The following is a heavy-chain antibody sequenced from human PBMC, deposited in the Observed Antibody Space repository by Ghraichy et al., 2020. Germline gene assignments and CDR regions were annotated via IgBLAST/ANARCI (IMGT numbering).Heavy chain of an antibody. CDR1: GFTFSNFA. J-gene: IGHJ6*02. D-gene: IGHD2-15*01. Sequence: GGSLRLSCAASGFTFSNFAMTWVRRAPGKGLEWVSSISAGGGTTYYADSVKGRFTVSRDNSKNTLYLQVNSLRAEDSAVYYCAKTWVAYDYYGLDVWGQGTTVTVSS. CDR2: ISAGGGTT. V-gene: IGHV3-23*01. CDR3: AKTWVAYDYYGLDV.